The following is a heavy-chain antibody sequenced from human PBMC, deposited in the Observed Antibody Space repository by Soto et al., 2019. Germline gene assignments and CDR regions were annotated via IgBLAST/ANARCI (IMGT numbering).Heavy chain of an antibody. CDR1: GFPFSIYA. CDR3: AKMTSDSYGPNYGIDV. CDR2: LSDSGVSP. J-gene: IGHJ6*02. D-gene: IGHD5-18*01. Sequence: GGSLRLSCAVSGFPFSIYAMSLVRQSPEKGLEWVSSLSDSGVSPYYADSVKGRFTISRDNSKNTLYLQMDSLRVEDTALYYCAKMTSDSYGPNYGIDVWGQGNRVAVSS. V-gene: IGHV3-23*01.